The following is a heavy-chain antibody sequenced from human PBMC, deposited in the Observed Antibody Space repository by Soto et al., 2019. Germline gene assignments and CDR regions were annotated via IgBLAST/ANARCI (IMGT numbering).Heavy chain of an antibody. D-gene: IGHD6-13*01. CDR2: IYYSGST. CDR1: GGSISSYY. V-gene: IGHV4-59*08. Sequence: SETLSLTCTVSGGSISSYYWSWIRQPPGKGLEWIGYIYYSGSTNYNPSLKSRVTISVDTSKNQFSLKLSSVTAADTAVYYCARLSDSRSSWTPFDEWGQGTLVTVSS. CDR3: ARLSDSRSSWTPFDE. J-gene: IGHJ4*02.